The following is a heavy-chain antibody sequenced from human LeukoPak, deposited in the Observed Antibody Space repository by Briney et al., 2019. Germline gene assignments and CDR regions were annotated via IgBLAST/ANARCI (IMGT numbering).Heavy chain of an antibody. CDR2: IYYSGST. Sequence: SETLSLTCTVSGGSISSSSYYWGWIRPPPGKGLEWIGSIYYSGSTYYNPSLKSRVTISVDTSKNQFSLKLSSVTAADTAVYYCARIQLWFLLFDYWGQGTLVTVSS. CDR3: ARIQLWFLLFDY. D-gene: IGHD5-18*01. J-gene: IGHJ4*02. V-gene: IGHV4-39*01. CDR1: GGSISSSSYY.